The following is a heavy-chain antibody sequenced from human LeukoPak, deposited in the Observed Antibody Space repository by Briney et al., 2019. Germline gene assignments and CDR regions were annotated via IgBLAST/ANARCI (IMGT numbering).Heavy chain of an antibody. V-gene: IGHV3-30*02. J-gene: IGHJ4*02. Sequence: PGGSLRLSCAASRFTFGSYGMHWVRQAPCKGLEWVSFIRYDGSDKYYADSVKGRFTISRDNSKNTLYLQMNSLRVEDTAVYYCATSSAPGTTFDYWGQGTLVTVSS. CDR1: RFTFGSYG. CDR3: ATSSAPGTTFDY. CDR2: IRYDGSDK. D-gene: IGHD1-14*01.